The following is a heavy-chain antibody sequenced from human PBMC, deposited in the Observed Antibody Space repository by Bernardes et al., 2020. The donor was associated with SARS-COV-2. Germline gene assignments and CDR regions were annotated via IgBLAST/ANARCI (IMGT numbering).Heavy chain of an antibody. D-gene: IGHD3-22*01. J-gene: IGHJ4*02. CDR3: TRVLRFTMIEDY. Sequence: SETLSLTCTVSGGSISSGGYYWSWIRLHPGKGLEWIGYIHYSGGANYNPSLKSRVSISVDTSKNQFSLELNSATAADTAVYYCTRVLRFTMIEDYWGQGTLVTVSS. CDR1: GGSISSGGYY. V-gene: IGHV4-31*03. CDR2: IHYSGGA.